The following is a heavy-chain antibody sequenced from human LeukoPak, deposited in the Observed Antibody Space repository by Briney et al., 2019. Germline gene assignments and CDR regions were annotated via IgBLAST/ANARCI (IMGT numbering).Heavy chain of an antibody. Sequence: ASVKVSCXASGYTFTSYGISWVRQAPGQGLEWMGWISAYNGNTNYAQKLQGRVTMTTDTSTSTAYMELRSLRSDDTAVYYCAGPGGYSYGYHGEFDYWGQGTLVTVSS. CDR2: ISAYNGNT. CDR1: GYTFTSYG. CDR3: AGPGGYSYGYHGEFDY. D-gene: IGHD5-18*01. V-gene: IGHV1-18*01. J-gene: IGHJ4*02.